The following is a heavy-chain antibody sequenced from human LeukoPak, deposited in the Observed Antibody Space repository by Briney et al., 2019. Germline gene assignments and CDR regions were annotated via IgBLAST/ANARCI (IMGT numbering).Heavy chain of an antibody. V-gene: IGHV3-23*01. Sequence: PGGSLRLSCAASGFTFSSYAMSWVRQAPGKGLEWVSGISDSGGSTYYADSVKGRFTISRDNSKNTVYLQMNSLRAEDTAVYYCAKEDYDDSTTGYWGQGTLVTVTS. CDR2: ISDSGGST. J-gene: IGHJ4*02. CDR1: GFTFSSYA. D-gene: IGHD3-22*01. CDR3: AKEDYDDSTTGY.